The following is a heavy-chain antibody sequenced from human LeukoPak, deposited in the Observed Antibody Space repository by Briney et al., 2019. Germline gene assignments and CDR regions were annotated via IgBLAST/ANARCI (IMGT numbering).Heavy chain of an antibody. CDR3: AREYYYGSGSYPHFDY. CDR2: INPSGGST. V-gene: IGHV1-46*01. CDR1: GYTFTGYY. Sequence: ASVKVSCKASGYTFTGYYMHWVRQAPGQGLEWMGIINPSGGSTSYAQKFQGRVTMTRDMSTSTVYMELSSLRSEDTAVYYCAREYYYGSGSYPHFDYWGQGTLVIVSS. J-gene: IGHJ4*02. D-gene: IGHD3-10*01.